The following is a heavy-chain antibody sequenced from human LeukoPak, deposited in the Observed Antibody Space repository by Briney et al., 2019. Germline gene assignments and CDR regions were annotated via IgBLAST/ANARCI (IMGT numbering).Heavy chain of an antibody. CDR3: ARDEDYYDSSGPYGMDV. D-gene: IGHD3-22*01. V-gene: IGHV4-30-4*01. Sequence: PSQTLSLTCTVSGGSISSGDYYLSWIRQPPGRGLEWIGYIYYSGSTYYNPSLKSRVTISVDTSKNQFSLRLSSVTAADTAVYYCARDEDYYDSSGPYGMDVWGQGTTVTVSS. CDR2: IYYSGST. CDR1: GGSISSGDYY. J-gene: IGHJ6*02.